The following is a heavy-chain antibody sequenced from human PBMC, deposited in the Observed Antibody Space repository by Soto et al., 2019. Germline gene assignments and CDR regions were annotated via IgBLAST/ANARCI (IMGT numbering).Heavy chain of an antibody. D-gene: IGHD3-22*01. CDR2: MYYSGST. J-gene: IGHJ4*02. CDR3: GGKNYVSSGYSDY. CDR1: GGSISSYY. Sequence: PSETLSLSCTVSGGSISSYYWSWIRQPPGKGLEWIGYMYYSGSTNYNPSLKSRVTISVDTSKNQFSLKLSSVTAADTAVYYCGGKNYVSSGYSDYRGQGTFLTVS. V-gene: IGHV4-59*01.